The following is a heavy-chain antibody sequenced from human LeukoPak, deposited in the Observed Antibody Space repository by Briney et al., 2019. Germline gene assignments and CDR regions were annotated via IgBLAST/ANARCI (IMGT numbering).Heavy chain of an antibody. CDR1: GGSITSGSYY. V-gene: IGHV4-61*02. D-gene: IGHD4-17*01. J-gene: IGHJ4*02. Sequence: PSETLSLTCTVSGGSITSGSYYWSWIRQPAGKGLEWIGRIYTSGSTNYIPSLKSRVTISVDTSKNQFSLKLSSVTAADTAVYYCASNYGDYYFDYWGQGTLVTVSS. CDR3: ASNYGDYYFDY. CDR2: IYTSGST.